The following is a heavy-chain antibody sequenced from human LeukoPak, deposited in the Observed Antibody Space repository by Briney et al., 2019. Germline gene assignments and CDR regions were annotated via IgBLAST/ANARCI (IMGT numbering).Heavy chain of an antibody. Sequence: SETLSLTCAVYGGSFSGYYWSWIRQPPGKGLEWIGYIYYSGSTNYNPSLKSRVTISVDTSKNQFSLKLSSVTAADTAVYYCARDAHGNYFDYWGQGTLVTVSS. J-gene: IGHJ4*02. CDR1: GGSFSGYY. D-gene: IGHD4-17*01. V-gene: IGHV4-59*01. CDR3: ARDAHGNYFDY. CDR2: IYYSGST.